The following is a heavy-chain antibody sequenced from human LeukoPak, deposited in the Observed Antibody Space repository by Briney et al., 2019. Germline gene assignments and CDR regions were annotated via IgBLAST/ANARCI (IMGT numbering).Heavy chain of an antibody. V-gene: IGHV3-23*01. CDR1: GFTFSSYA. J-gene: IGHJ3*02. CDR3: ARPRIVGATEGAFDI. CDR2: IGAGGGST. Sequence: GGSLRLSCAASGFTFSSYAMSWVRQAPGKGLEWLSAIGAGGGSTYYADSVSGRFTIARDNSKNTLYLQMNSLRVEDTAVYYCARPRIVGATEGAFDIWGQGTMVTVSS. D-gene: IGHD1-26*01.